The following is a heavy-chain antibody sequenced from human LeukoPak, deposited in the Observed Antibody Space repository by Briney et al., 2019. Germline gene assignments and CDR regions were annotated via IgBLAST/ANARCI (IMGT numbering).Heavy chain of an antibody. D-gene: IGHD3-16*01. V-gene: IGHV3-7*03. J-gene: IGHJ4*02. CDR1: GFTFSSYW. CDR3: GKGGYEYVWGSFDY. CDR2: IKQDGSEK. Sequence: GGSLRLSCAASGFTFSSYWMSWVRQAPGKGLEWVANIKQDGSEKNYVDSVKGRFTISRDNSKNTLYLQMNSLRAEDTAVYYCGKGGYEYVWGSFDYWGQGTLVTVSS.